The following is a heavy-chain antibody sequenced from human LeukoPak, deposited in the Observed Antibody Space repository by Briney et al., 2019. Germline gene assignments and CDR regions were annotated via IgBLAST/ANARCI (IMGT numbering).Heavy chain of an antibody. J-gene: IGHJ4*02. CDR3: ARAYTSWSFDY. Sequence: SETLSLTCTVSGVSISTYYWSWIRQPPGKGLEWIGYIYYSGDTNYNPSLKSRVTISVDTSKNQFSLKLSSVTAADTAVYYCARAYTSWSFDYWGQGTLVTVSS. CDR1: GVSISTYY. D-gene: IGHD2-2*02. V-gene: IGHV4-59*01. CDR2: IYYSGDT.